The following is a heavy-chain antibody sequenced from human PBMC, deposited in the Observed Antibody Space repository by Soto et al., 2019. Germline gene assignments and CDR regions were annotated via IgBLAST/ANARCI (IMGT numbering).Heavy chain of an antibody. D-gene: IGHD1-1*01. CDR3: ARQGRNTRIVLIKHYATDF. CDR1: GGSISSYY. CDR2: IDDSGST. Sequence: SETLSLTCTVSGGSISSYYWSWIRQPPGKGLEWIGVIDDSGSTHYSESLKSRVTISVDTSKNQFSLKVGSVTATDTAVYYCARQGRNTRIVLIKHYATDFWGQGTAVTVSS. J-gene: IGHJ6*02. V-gene: IGHV4-59*08.